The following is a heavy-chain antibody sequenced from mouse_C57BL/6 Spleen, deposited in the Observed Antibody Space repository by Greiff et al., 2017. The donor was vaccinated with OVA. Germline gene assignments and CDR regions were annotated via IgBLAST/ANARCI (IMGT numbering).Heavy chain of an antibody. J-gene: IGHJ2*01. D-gene: IGHD2-2*01. CDR3: ARGGYGARVDY. V-gene: IGHV1-76*01. CDR2: IYPGSGNT. CDR1: GFTFTDYY. Sequence: QVQLQQSGAELVRPGASVKLSCKASGFTFTDYYINWVKQRPGQGLEWIARIYPGSGNTYYNETFKGQATLTAEKSSSTAYMQLSSLTSEDSAFYFCARGGYGARVDYWGQGTTLTVSS.